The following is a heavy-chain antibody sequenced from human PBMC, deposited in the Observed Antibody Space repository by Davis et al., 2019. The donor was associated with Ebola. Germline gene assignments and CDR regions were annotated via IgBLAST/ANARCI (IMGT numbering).Heavy chain of an antibody. Sequence: GGSLRLSCADSVITFSSYAMTWVRQAPGKGLEWVSAISGSGGTTYYAGSVKGRFTVSRDNSKNTLYLQMNSLRAEDTAVYYCAKGAAMIVVATYRYWGQGTLVTVSS. CDR1: VITFSSYA. V-gene: IGHV3-23*01. D-gene: IGHD3-22*01. CDR3: AKGAAMIVVATYRY. J-gene: IGHJ4*02. CDR2: ISGSGGTT.